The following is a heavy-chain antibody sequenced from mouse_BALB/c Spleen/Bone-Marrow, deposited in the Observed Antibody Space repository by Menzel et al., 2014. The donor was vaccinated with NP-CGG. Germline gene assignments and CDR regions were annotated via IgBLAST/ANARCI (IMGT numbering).Heavy chain of an antibody. V-gene: IGHV1-77*01. Sequence: AQGVESGAELVKPGASVKLSCKASGYTFTNYDINWVRQRPEQGLEWIGWIFPGSGSTNYNEKFKGKATLTTDKSSSTAYMQISRRTSEDSAGYFCARSNSIRSATDYWGQGTTLTVSS. CDR1: GYTFTNYD. CDR2: IFPGSGST. CDR3: ARSNSIRSATDY. J-gene: IGHJ2*01. D-gene: IGHD1-2*01.